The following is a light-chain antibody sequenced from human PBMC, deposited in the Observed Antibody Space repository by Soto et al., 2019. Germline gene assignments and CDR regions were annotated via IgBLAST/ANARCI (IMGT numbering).Light chain of an antibody. CDR2: DVS. J-gene: IGLJ1*01. Sequence: QSALTQPASVSGSPGQSIIISCTGTSSDVGSYNLVSWYQQHPGEAPKLMIYDVSKRPSGVSNRFSGSKSGNTASLTISGLQAEDEADYYCCSCAGSPTYVFGTGTKLNVL. CDR1: SSDVGSYNL. CDR3: CSCAGSPTYV. V-gene: IGLV2-23*02.